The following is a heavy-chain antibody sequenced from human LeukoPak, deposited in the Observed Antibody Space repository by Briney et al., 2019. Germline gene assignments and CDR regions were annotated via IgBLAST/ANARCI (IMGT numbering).Heavy chain of an antibody. CDR1: GYTFTGYY. CDR3: GRGDTISYYMDV. V-gene: IGHV1-2*02. CDR2: INPNSGGT. J-gene: IGHJ6*03. D-gene: IGHD3-9*01. Sequence: ASLKVSCKASGYTFTGYYMHRVRQAPGQVLEWMGWINPNSGGTNYAQKFQGRVTMTRDTSISTAYMELSRLRSDDTVVFSCGRGDTISYYMDVWGKGTTVTVSS.